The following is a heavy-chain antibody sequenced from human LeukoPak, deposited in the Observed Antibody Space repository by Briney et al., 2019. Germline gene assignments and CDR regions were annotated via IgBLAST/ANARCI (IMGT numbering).Heavy chain of an antibody. CDR3: AKPSRPLIAAAGIDY. CDR1: GFTFSSYA. Sequence: GGSLRLSCAASGFTFSSYAMSWVRQAPGKGLEWVSAISGSGGSTYYADSVKGRFTISRDNSKNTLYLQMNSLRAEDTAVYYCAKPSRPLIAAAGIDYWGQGTLVTVSS. J-gene: IGHJ4*02. CDR2: ISGSGGST. D-gene: IGHD6-13*01. V-gene: IGHV3-23*01.